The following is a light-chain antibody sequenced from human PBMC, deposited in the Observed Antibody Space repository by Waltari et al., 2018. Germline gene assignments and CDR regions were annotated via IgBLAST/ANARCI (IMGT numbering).Light chain of an antibody. V-gene: IGKV1-5*03. CDR3: QQYNNYSPLT. CDR2: KAS. Sequence: DIQMTQSPHTLSAFVGDRVTIPCRASQSSSSWLAWYQQKLWKAPKLLIYKASILETGVPARFSGSESGTEFTLTISSLQPDDFATYYCQQYNNYSPLTFGGGTKVEIK. CDR1: QSSSSW. J-gene: IGKJ4*01.